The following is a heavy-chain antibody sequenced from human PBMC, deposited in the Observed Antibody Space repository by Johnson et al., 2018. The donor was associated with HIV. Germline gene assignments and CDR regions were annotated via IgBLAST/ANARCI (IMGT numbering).Heavy chain of an antibody. D-gene: IGHD5-24*01. Sequence: LVESGGGVAQPGRSLRLSCAASGFTFSSYAMSWVRQAPGKGLEWVSAISGSGGSTYYADSVKGRFTISRDNSKNTLYLQMNSLRAEDTAVYYCAKEGMGWLHHDAFDIWGQGTMVTVSS. J-gene: IGHJ3*02. CDR3: AKEGMGWLHHDAFDI. CDR2: ISGSGGST. CDR1: GFTFSSYA. V-gene: IGHV3-23*04.